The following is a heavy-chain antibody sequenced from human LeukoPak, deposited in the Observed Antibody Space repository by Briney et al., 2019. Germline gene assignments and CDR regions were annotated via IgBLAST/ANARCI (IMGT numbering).Heavy chain of an antibody. J-gene: IGHJ5*02. CDR2: IYTSGST. CDR3: ARPRCSSTSCYDNWLDP. V-gene: IGHV4-4*09. CDR1: GGSISSYY. Sequence: SETLSLTCTVSGGSISSYYWSWIRQPPGKGLEWIGYIYTSGSTNYNPSLKSRVTISVDTSKNQFSLKLSSVTAADTAVYYCARPRCSSTSCYDNWLDPWGQGTLVTVSS. D-gene: IGHD2-2*01.